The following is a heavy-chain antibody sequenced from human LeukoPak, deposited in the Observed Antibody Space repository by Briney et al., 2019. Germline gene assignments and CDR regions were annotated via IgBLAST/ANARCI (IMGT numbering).Heavy chain of an antibody. CDR1: GGSISSYY. Sequence: SETLSLTCTVSGGSISSYYWSWIRQPAGKGLEWIGRIYTSGSTNYNPSLKSRVTISVDKSKNQFSLKLSSVTAADTAVYYCARAYGGSLLGYFDYWGRGTLVTVSS. CDR2: IYTSGST. V-gene: IGHV4-4*07. J-gene: IGHJ4*02. CDR3: ARAYGGSLLGYFDY. D-gene: IGHD1-26*01.